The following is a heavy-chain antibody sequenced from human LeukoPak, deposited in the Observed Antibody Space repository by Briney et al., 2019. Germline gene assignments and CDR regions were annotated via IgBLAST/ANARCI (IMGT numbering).Heavy chain of an antibody. CDR3: ATGQAGYYYDSSGYPPFDY. D-gene: IGHD3-22*01. J-gene: IGHJ4*02. CDR2: FDPEDGET. Sequence: ASVKVSCKVSGYTLTELSMHWVRQAPGKGLEWMGGFDPEDGETIYAQKFQGRVTMTEDTSTDTAYMELSSLRSEDTAVYYCATGQAGYYYDSSGYPPFDYWGQGTLVTVSS. CDR1: GYTLTELS. V-gene: IGHV1-24*01.